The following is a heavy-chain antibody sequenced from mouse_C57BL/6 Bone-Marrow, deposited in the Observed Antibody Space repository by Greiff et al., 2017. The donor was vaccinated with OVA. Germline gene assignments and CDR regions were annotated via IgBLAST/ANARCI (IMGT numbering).Heavy chain of an antibody. V-gene: IGHV1-4*01. Sequence: VKLQESGAELARPGASVKMSCKASGYTFTSYSMHWVQQRPGQGLEWIGYINPSSGYTKYNQKFKDKATLTADKSSSTAYMQLSSLTSEDSAVYYCARQLSDYWGQGTTLTVSS. CDR2: INPSSGYT. CDR3: ARQLSDY. CDR1: GYTFTSYS. D-gene: IGHD3-2*02. J-gene: IGHJ2*01.